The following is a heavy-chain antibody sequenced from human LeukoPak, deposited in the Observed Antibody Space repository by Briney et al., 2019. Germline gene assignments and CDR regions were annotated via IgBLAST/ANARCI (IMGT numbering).Heavy chain of an antibody. CDR1: GGSISSYY. D-gene: IGHD4-23*01. Sequence: SQTLSLTCTVSGGSISSYYWSWIRQHPGKGLEWIGYMYNSGNTYYNPSLKSRAAISVDTSSNQFSLKLSSVTAADTAVYFCARGGSYGGNLNYWGQGILVTVSS. CDR2: MYNSGNT. J-gene: IGHJ4*02. CDR3: ARGGSYGGNLNY. V-gene: IGHV4-59*06.